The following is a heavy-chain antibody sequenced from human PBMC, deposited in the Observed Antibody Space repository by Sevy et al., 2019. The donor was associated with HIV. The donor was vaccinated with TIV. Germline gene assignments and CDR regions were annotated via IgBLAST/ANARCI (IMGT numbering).Heavy chain of an antibody. CDR3: ARDHAFDI. J-gene: IGHJ3*02. CDR1: GFTFSSYS. CDR2: ISSSSTI. Sequence: GGSLRLSCAASGFTFSSYSMNWVRQAPGKGLEWVSYISSSSTIYYADSVKGRFTISRDNAKNSLYLQMNSLRDEDTAVYYCARDHAFDIWGQRTMVTVSS. V-gene: IGHV3-48*02.